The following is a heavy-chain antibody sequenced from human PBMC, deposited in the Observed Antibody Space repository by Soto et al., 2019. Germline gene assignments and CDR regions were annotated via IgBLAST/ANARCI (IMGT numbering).Heavy chain of an antibody. CDR3: ARADERVAMLPGY. CDR2: IYYSGST. Sequence: QVQLQESGPGLVKPSETLSLTCTVSGGSISSYYWSWIRQPPGKGLEWIGYIYYSGSTDYNPSLTSRVTISVVTSNNPFTPTLSSATAPDTAVYYCARADERVAMLPGYWGQGTLVTVSS. D-gene: IGHD2-15*01. V-gene: IGHV4-59*12. J-gene: IGHJ4*02. CDR1: GGSISSYY.